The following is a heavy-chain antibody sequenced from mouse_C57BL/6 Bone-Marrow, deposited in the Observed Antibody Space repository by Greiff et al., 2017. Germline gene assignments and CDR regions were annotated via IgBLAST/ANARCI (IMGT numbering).Heavy chain of an antibody. CDR3: AREGITYAMDY. V-gene: IGHV1-50*01. CDR2: IDPSDSNT. CDR1: GYTFTSYW. J-gene: IGHJ4*01. Sequence: VQLQQPGAELVKPGASVQLSCKASGYTFTSYWMQWVKQRPGQGLEWIGEIDPSDSNTNYTQKFKGKATLTVDTSSSTAYVQLSSLTSEDSAVYDCAREGITYAMDYWGQGTSVTGSS.